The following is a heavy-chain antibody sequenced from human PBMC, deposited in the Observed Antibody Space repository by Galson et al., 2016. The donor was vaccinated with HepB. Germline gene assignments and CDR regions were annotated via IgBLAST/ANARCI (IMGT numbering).Heavy chain of an antibody. V-gene: IGHV1-46*01. CDR3: ARASDQIHDGFWSGLHPDY. CDR2: INPSGGST. Sequence: SVKVSCKASGYTFTSHFIHWARQAPGQGLEWLGIINPSGGSTSSAQSFQGRVTMTRDTSTSTVYMELGSLRSEDTAVYYCARASDQIHDGFWSGLHPDYWGQGTLVTVSS. J-gene: IGHJ4*02. D-gene: IGHD3-3*01. CDR1: GYTFTSHF.